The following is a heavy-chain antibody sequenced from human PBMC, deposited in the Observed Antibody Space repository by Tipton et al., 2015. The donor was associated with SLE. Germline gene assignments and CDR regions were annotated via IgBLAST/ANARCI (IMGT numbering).Heavy chain of an antibody. V-gene: IGHV4-61*01. D-gene: IGHD2-21*01. Sequence: TLSLSCTVSGGSISSGSYYWSWIRQPPGKGLEWIGYIYYSGGTNYNPSLKSRVTISVDTSKNQFSLKLSSVTAADTAVYHCAREGAYCGGDCYPNWFDPWGQGTLVTVSS. CDR1: GGSISSGSYY. CDR2: IYYSGGT. J-gene: IGHJ5*02. CDR3: AREGAYCGGDCYPNWFDP.